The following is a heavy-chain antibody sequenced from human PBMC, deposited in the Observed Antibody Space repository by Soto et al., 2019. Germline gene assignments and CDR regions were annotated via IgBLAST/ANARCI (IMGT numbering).Heavy chain of an antibody. CDR2: IEYSGST. V-gene: IGHV4-59*01. J-gene: IGHJ4*02. Sequence: QVQLQESGPGLVKPSETLSLTCTVSGGSISSYYWSWVRQPPGKGLEWIGYIEYSGSTNYNPSLKSRATISGDTSKNPSSPKLSSVTAADTAVYYGARELTSYYYGSGSYPTCSDYWGQGTLVTVSS. D-gene: IGHD3-10*01. CDR1: GGSISSYY. CDR3: ARELTSYYYGSGSYPTCSDY.